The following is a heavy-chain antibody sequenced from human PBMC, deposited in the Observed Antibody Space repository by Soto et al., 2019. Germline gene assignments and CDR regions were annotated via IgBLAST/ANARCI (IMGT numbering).Heavy chain of an antibody. CDR3: ARDNVDIVVVVAATPGAFDI. CDR2: IWYDGSNK. CDR1: GFTFSSYG. Sequence: GSLRLSCAASGFTFSSYGMHWVRQAPGKGLEWVAVIWYDGSNKYYADSVKGRFTISRDNSKNTLYLQMNSLRAEDTAVYYCARDNVDIVVVVAATPGAFDIWGQGTMVTVSS. V-gene: IGHV3-33*01. D-gene: IGHD2-15*01. J-gene: IGHJ3*02.